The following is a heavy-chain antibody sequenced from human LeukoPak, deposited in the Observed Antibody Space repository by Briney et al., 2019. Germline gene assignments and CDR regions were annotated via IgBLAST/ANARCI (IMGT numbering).Heavy chain of an antibody. D-gene: IGHD6-13*01. J-gene: IGHJ4*02. CDR2: IYYSGST. V-gene: IGHV4-39*01. CDR3: ARRGSSWYYFDY. CDR1: GGSISSSSYY. Sequence: SETLSLTCTVSGGSISSSSYYWGWIRQPPGKRLEWIGSIYYSGSTYYNPSLKSRVTISVDTSKNQFSLKLNSVTAADTAVYYCARRGSSWYYFDYWGQGTLVTVSS.